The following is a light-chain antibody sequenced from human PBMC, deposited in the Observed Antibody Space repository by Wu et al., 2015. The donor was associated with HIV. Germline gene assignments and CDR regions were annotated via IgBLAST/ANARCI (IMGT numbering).Light chain of an antibody. V-gene: IGKV3-11*01. Sequence: EIVLTQSPATLSLSPGERATLSCRASESVSSCLAWYQQKPGQAPRLLIYDASNRATGISARFSGSGSGTDFTLTISSLEPEDFAIYYCQQRINWVWTFGQGTKVEIK. CDR3: QQRINWVWT. CDR1: ESVSSC. CDR2: DAS. J-gene: IGKJ1*01.